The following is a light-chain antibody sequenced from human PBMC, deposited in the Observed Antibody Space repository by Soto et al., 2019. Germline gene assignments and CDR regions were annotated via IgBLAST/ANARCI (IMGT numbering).Light chain of an antibody. CDR2: GAF. J-gene: IGKJ4*01. CDR3: QQYNNWPPLT. CDR1: QSVSYN. V-gene: IGKV3-15*01. Sequence: EIVMTQSPATLSLSPGERATLSCRASQSVSYNLAWYQQKPGQGPRLLIYGAFTRATGIPARFSGSGSGTEFTLTISRLQSEDFAVYYCQQYNNWPPLTFGGGTKVEIK.